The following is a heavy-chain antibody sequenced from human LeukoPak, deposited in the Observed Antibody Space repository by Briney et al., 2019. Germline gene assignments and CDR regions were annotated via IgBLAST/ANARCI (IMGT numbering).Heavy chain of an antibody. J-gene: IGHJ4*02. D-gene: IGHD1-1*01. CDR2: INWNGGST. Sequence: GGSLRLSCAASGLTFDDFGMNWVRQAPGKGLEWVSGINWNGGSTGYADSVKGRFTISRDNAKNSLYLQMNSLRAEDTALYYCARGGTTGTTRPYYGGQGTLVTVSS. CDR1: GLTFDDFG. V-gene: IGHV3-20*04. CDR3: ARGGTTGTTRPYY.